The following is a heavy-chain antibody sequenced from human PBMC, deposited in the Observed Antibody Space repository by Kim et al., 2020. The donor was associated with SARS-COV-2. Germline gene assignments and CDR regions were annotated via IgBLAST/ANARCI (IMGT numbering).Heavy chain of an antibody. CDR3: ARARGGSYYYGMVV. Sequence: GGSLRLSCAASGFTFSSYAMHWVRQAPGKGLEWVAVISYDGSNKYYADSVKGRFTISRNNSKTTLYLQMNSLRAEDTAVYYCARARGGSYYYGMVVWGQGTTVPVSS. J-gene: IGHJ6*02. CDR2: ISYDGSNK. D-gene: IGHD1-26*01. CDR1: GFTFSSYA. V-gene: IGHV3-30-3*01.